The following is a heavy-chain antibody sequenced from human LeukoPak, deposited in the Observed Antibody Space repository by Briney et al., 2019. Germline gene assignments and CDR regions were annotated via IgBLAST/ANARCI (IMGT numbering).Heavy chain of an antibody. J-gene: IGHJ4*02. V-gene: IGHV4-61*01. Sequence: SETLSLTCAVSGDSVSSSNYYWSWIRQPPGKGLEWIGYIYYGGNTNYNPSLQSRVTISVDTSKSQSSLKLSPVTAADTAVYYCARDPSGYFNYWGQGTLPPSPQ. CDR1: GDSVSSSNYY. D-gene: IGHD3-22*01. CDR2: IYYGGNT. CDR3: ARDPSGYFNY.